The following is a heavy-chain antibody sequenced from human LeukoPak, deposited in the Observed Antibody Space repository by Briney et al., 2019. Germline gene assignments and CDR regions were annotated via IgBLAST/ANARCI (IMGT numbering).Heavy chain of an antibody. Sequence: GGTLRLSCAASGFIFSHHGMNWVRQAPGKGLEWVSAISGSGGSTYYADSVKGRFTISRDNSKNTLYLQMNSLRAEDTAVYYCAEDSSSGSYPDAFDIWGQGTMVTVSS. J-gene: IGHJ3*02. CDR1: GFIFSHHG. D-gene: IGHD1-26*01. CDR2: ISGSGGST. CDR3: AEDSSSGSYPDAFDI. V-gene: IGHV3-23*01.